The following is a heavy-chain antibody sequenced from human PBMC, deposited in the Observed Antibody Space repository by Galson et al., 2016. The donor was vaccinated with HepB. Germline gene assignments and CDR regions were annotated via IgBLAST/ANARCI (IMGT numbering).Heavy chain of an antibody. J-gene: IGHJ4*02. CDR2: MSYDGSHK. V-gene: IGHV3-30*03. D-gene: IGHD1-26*01. CDR1: GFTFSDFG. Sequence: SLRLSCAASGFTFSDFGMHWVRQAPGKGLEWLAVMSYDGSHKYYADSVKGRFTISRDSSTNTLSLQMNNLRAEDTAVYYCATARDSSGSYVPPRDWDQGTLVTVSS. CDR3: ATARDSSGSYVPPRD.